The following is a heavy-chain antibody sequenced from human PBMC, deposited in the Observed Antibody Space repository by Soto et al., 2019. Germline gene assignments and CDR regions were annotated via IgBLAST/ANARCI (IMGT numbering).Heavy chain of an antibody. CDR3: ARDRHTVVVSAEGWFDP. CDR1: GGSISNGGYY. J-gene: IGHJ5*02. D-gene: IGHD2-21*02. V-gene: IGHV4-31*03. Sequence: QVQLQESGPGLVKPSQTLSLTCTVSGGSISNGGYYWSWIRQHPEKGLEWIGYIYYSVSTYYNPSRKSRVTISVDTSKNQFSLKLNSVTAADTAVYYCARDRHTVVVSAEGWFDPWGPGTLVTVSS. CDR2: IYYSVST.